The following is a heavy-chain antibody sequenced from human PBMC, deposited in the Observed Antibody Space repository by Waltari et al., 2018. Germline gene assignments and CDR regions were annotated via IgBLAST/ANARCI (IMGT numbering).Heavy chain of an antibody. CDR3: ARGDYGDYD. CDR2: ISYDGRNK. V-gene: IGHV3-30*01. Sequence: QVQLVESGGGVVQPGRSLRLSCAASGFTFSSPAMPWVRQAPGKGLEWVAVISYDGRNKYYVDSVKGRFTISRDNSKNTLYLQMNSLRAEDTAVYYCARGDYGDYDWGQGTLVTVSS. CDR1: GFTFSSPA. D-gene: IGHD4-17*01. J-gene: IGHJ4*02.